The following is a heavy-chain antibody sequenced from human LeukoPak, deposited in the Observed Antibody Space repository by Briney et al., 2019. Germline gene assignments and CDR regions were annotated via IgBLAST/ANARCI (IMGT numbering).Heavy chain of an antibody. CDR2: IYYSGST. V-gene: IGHV4-39*07. CDR3: ARPKTFYGPDAFDI. Sequence: PSETLSLTCTVSGGSISSSSYYWGWIRQPPGKGLEWIGSIYYSGSTYYNPSLKSRVTISVDTSKNQFSLKLSSVTAADTAVYYCARPKTFYGPDAFDIWGQGTMVTVSS. D-gene: IGHD3-3*02. J-gene: IGHJ3*02. CDR1: GGSISSSSYY.